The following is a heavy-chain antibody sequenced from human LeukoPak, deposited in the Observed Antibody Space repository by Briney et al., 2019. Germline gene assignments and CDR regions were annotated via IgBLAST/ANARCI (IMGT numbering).Heavy chain of an antibody. CDR3: ASRIVGAP. D-gene: IGHD3-16*02. CDR1: GGTFSSYA. V-gene: IGHV1-69*04. CDR2: TIPILGIA. J-gene: IGHJ5*02. Sequence: SVKVSCKASGGTFSSYAISWVRQAPGQGLEWMGRTIPILGIANYAQKFQGRVTITADKSTSTAYMELSSLRSEDTAVYYCASRIVGAPWGQGTLVTVSS.